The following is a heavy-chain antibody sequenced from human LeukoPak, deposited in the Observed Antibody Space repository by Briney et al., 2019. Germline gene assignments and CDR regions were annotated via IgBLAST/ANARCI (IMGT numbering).Heavy chain of an antibody. CDR2: IYYSGST. Sequence: SETLSLTCTVSGGSISSYYWSWIRQPPGKGLEWIGYIYYSGSTSYNPSLKSRVTISVDTSKNQFSLKLSSVTAADTAVYYCASLPRWFDPWGQGTLVTVSS. CDR3: ASLPRWFDP. J-gene: IGHJ5*02. CDR1: GGSISSYY. V-gene: IGHV4-59*01.